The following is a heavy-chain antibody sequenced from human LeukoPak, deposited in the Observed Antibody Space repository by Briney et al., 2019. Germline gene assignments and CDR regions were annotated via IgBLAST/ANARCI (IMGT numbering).Heavy chain of an antibody. CDR3: ARVTPRYRSGLWCDY. Sequence: TGGSLRRSCAASGFTFSSYAMHWVRQAPGKGPEWVAVISYDGSNKYYADSVKGRFTISRDNSKNTLYLQMNSLRAEDTAVYYCARVTPRYRSGLWCDYWGQGTLVTVSS. V-gene: IGHV3-30-3*01. J-gene: IGHJ4*02. CDR1: GFTFSSYA. D-gene: IGHD2-8*02. CDR2: ISYDGSNK.